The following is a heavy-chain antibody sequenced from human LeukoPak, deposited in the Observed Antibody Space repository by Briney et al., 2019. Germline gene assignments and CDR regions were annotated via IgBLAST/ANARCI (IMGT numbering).Heavy chain of an antibody. CDR3: ATSRRDGYNIDY. J-gene: IGHJ4*02. D-gene: IGHD5-24*01. CDR1: GGSISSYY. V-gene: IGHV4-59*01. Sequence: SETLSLTCTVSGGSISSYYWSWIRQPPGKGLEWIGYIYYSGSTNYNPSLKSRVTISVDTSKNQFSLKPSSVTAADAAVYYCATSRRDGYNIDYWGQGTLVTVSS. CDR2: IYYSGST.